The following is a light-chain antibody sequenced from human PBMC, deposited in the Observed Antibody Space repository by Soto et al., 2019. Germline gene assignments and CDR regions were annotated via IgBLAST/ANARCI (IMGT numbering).Light chain of an antibody. Sequence: QSVLTQPPSVSGAPGQRVTISCTGSSSNIGAGYDVHWYQQLPGTAPKLLICGNSNRPSGVPDRFSGSKSGTSASLAITGLRAEDEADYYCQSYDSSLSGWVFGGGTQLTVL. V-gene: IGLV1-40*01. CDR2: GNS. J-gene: IGLJ3*02. CDR1: SSNIGAGYD. CDR3: QSYDSSLSGWV.